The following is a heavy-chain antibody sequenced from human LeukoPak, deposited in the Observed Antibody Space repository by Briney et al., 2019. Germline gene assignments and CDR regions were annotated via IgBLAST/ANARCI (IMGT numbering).Heavy chain of an antibody. V-gene: IGHV3-23*01. D-gene: IGHD3-22*01. CDR2: ISGSGGST. J-gene: IGHJ4*02. CDR1: GFTFSSYA. Sequence: GGSLRLSCAASGFTFSSYAMSWVRQAPGKGLEWVSAISGSGGSTYYADSVKGRFTISRDNSKNTLYLQMNSLRAEDTAVYYCARDTGYYDSSGYVTANFDYWGQGTLVTVSS. CDR3: ARDTGYYDSSGYVTANFDY.